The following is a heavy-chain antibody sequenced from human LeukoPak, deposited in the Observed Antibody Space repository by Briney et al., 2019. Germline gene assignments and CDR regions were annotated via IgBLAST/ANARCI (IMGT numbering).Heavy chain of an antibody. CDR3: ARVLSGWAPEGYFQH. D-gene: IGHD6-19*01. Sequence: GGSLRLSCAASGFTFSSYSMNWVRQAPGKGLEWVSSISSSSSYIYYADSVKGRFTISRDNAKNSLYLQMNSLRAEDTAVYYCARVLSGWAPEGYFQHWGQGTLVTVSS. CDR1: GFTFSSYS. CDR2: ISSSSSYI. J-gene: IGHJ1*01. V-gene: IGHV3-21*01.